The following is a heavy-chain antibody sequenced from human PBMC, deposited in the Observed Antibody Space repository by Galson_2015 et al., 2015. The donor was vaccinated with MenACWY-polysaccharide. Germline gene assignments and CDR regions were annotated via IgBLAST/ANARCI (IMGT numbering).Heavy chain of an antibody. CDR1: GFTFGDYG. CDR3: TRFSAYFHDNSGSFDAFDI. J-gene: IGHJ3*02. D-gene: IGHD3-22*01. Sequence: SLRLSCAASGFTFGDYGVIWIHQAPGKGLEWISLIRSKAYGGTPESAASVKGRFTMSRDDSKRIAYLHMNSLNTEDTAVYYCTRFSAYFHDNSGSFDAFDIWAKGQWSPSL. CDR2: IRSKAYGGTP. V-gene: IGHV3-49*03.